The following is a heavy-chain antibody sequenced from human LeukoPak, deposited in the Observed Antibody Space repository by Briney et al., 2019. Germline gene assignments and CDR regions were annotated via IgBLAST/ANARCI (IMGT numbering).Heavy chain of an antibody. Sequence: GGSLRLSRAASGVTFSSYEMNWVRQAPGKGREWVSYISSSWSAIYYADALKERCTISRDNAKNSLYLKMNSLRPEDMALYYCAKETIYCSGGSCYHDALDIWGQGTMVTVSS. D-gene: IGHD2-15*01. CDR3: AKETIYCSGGSCYHDALDI. V-gene: IGHV3-48*03. CDR1: GVTFSSYE. CDR2: ISSSWSAI. J-gene: IGHJ3*02.